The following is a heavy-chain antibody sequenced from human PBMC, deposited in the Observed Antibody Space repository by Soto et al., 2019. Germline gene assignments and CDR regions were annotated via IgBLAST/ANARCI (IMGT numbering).Heavy chain of an antibody. CDR3: ARDYYRFNSGYGFSMDV. CDR2: ISYDGSNK. CDR1: GFTFSSYA. J-gene: IGHJ6*02. V-gene: IGHV3-30-3*01. D-gene: IGHD5-12*01. Sequence: QVQLVESGGGVVQPGRSLRLSCAASGFTFSSYAMHWVRQAPGKGLEWVAVISYDGSNKYYADSVKGRVTSSRDNSRNTLYLQMNSLRAEDTAVYYCARDYYRFNSGYGFSMDVWGQGTTVTVSS.